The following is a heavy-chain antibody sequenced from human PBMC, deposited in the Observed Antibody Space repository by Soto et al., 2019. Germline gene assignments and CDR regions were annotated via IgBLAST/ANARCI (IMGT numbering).Heavy chain of an antibody. D-gene: IGHD5-12*01. CDR3: ATRWLRGVWFDP. J-gene: IGHJ5*02. CDR2: IYYSGST. Sequence: QVQLQESGPGLVKPSQTLSLTCTVSGGSISSGDYYWSWIRQPPGKGLGWIGYIYYSGSTYYNPSLKSRVTISVDTSKNQFSLKLNSVTAADTAVYYCATRWLRGVWFDPWGQGTLVTVSS. V-gene: IGHV4-30-4*01. CDR1: GGSISSGDYY.